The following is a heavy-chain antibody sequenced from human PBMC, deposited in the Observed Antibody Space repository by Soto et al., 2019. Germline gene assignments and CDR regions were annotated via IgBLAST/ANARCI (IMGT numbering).Heavy chain of an antibody. CDR1: GFSFSSYW. CDR2: IKQDGSEK. Sequence: GRSLRLSCAASGFSFSSYWISWVRQAPGKGLEWVANIKQDGSEKYYVDSVKGRFTISRDNAKNSLYLQMNSLRAEDTAVYYCARAYGVVVVAAKQAAFDIWGQETMVTVSS. D-gene: IGHD2-15*01. V-gene: IGHV3-7*01. CDR3: ARAYGVVVVAAKQAAFDI. J-gene: IGHJ3*02.